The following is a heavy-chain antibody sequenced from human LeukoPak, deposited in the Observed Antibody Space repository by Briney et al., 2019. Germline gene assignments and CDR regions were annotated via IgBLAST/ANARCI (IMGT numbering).Heavy chain of an antibody. V-gene: IGHV3-33*01. D-gene: IGHD1-26*01. Sequence: PGGSLRLSCAAPGFTFSTYGMHWVRQAPGKGLEWVAVIWYDGSNKNYADSVKGRVTISRDNSKNTLDLQMNSLRVEDTAVYYCVRNRLGGDAFDMWGQGTMVTVSS. CDR1: GFTFSTYG. J-gene: IGHJ3*02. CDR3: VRNRLGGDAFDM. CDR2: IWYDGSNK.